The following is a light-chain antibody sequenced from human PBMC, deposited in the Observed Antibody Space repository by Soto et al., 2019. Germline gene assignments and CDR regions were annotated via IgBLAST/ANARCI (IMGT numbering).Light chain of an antibody. V-gene: IGKV1-27*01. CDR2: AAS. J-gene: IGKJ1*01. CDR3: QKYNSAPWT. CDR1: QGISNY. Sequence: DIQMTQSPSSLSASLGDRVTITCRARQGISNYLAWYQQKPGKVPKLLIYAASTLQSGVPSRFSGSGSGTDFTLTINSRQAEDVATYYCQKYNSAPWTFGQGTKVEIQ.